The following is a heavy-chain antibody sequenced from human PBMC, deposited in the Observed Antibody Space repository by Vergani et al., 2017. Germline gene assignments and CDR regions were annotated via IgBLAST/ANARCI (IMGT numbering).Heavy chain of an antibody. CDR1: GGSFSGYY. D-gene: IGHD6-19*01. J-gene: IGHJ4*02. Sequence: QVQLQESGPGLVKPSETLSLTCAVYGGSFSGYYWSWIRQPPGKGLEWIGEINHSGSTNYNPSLKSRVTISVDTSKNQFSLKLSSVTAADTAVYYCARGPYPGYSSGWLWWGQGTLVTVSS. CDR2: INHSGST. CDR3: ARGPYPGYSSGWLW. V-gene: IGHV4-34*01.